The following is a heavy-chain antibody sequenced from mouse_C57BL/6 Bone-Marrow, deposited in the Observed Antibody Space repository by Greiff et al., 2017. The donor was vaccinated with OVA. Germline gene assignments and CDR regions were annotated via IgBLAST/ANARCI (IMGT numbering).Heavy chain of an antibody. CDR3: ARRGFAY. CDR2: ISPRSGNT. J-gene: IGHJ3*01. Sequence: VQLQQSGAELARPGASVKLSCKASGYTFTSYGISWVKQRTGQGLAWIGEISPRSGNTYYNEKVKGKATLTADKSSSTAYMELRSLTSEDSAVYFCARRGFAYWGQGTLVTVSA. V-gene: IGHV1-81*01. CDR1: GYTFTSYG.